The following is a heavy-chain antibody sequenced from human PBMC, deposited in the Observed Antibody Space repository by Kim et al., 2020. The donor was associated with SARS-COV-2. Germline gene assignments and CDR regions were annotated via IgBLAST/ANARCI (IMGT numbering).Heavy chain of an antibody. J-gene: IGHJ4*02. V-gene: IGHV3-11*06. Sequence: GGSLRLSCAASGFTFSDSSMAWIRQAPGKGLEWISYISDIATISNYADSVKGRFTVSRDNAKNSLFLQMNSLRAEDTALYYCAREWDYSEVDFGDTPPIDSLGQGTLVTVSS. CDR3: AREWDYSEVDFGDTPPIDS. D-gene: IGHD3-10*01. CDR1: GFTFSDSS. CDR2: ISDIATIS.